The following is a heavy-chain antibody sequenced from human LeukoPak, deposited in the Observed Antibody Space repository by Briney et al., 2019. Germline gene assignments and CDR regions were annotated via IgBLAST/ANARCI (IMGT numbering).Heavy chain of an antibody. Sequence: PGGSLRLSCAASGFTFTTYGLHWGRQAPGKGLEWVAAIASNGGSEYYADSVKGRFTISRDNSKNTLFLQMTSLRPDDTAVYYCAKRGHYSINWYHYFDYWGQGTLVTVSS. V-gene: IGHV3-30*18. D-gene: IGHD6-13*01. J-gene: IGHJ4*02. CDR2: IASNGGSE. CDR3: AKRGHYSINWYHYFDY. CDR1: GFTFTTYG.